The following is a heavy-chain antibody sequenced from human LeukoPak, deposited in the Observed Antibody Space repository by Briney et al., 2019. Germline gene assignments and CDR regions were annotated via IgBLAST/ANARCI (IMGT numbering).Heavy chain of an antibody. D-gene: IGHD6-13*01. CDR2: IYYSGST. V-gene: IGHV4-59*01. Sequence: SETLSLTCTVSGGSISSYYWSWIRQPPGKGLEWIGYIYYSGSTNYNPSLKSRVTISVDTSKNQFSLKLSSVPAADTAVYYCARAGYSDNWFDPWGQGTLVTVSS. J-gene: IGHJ5*02. CDR3: ARAGYSDNWFDP. CDR1: GGSISSYY.